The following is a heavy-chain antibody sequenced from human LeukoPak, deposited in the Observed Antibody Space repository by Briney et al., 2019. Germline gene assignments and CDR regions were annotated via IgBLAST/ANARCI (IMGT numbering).Heavy chain of an antibody. CDR1: GGSISSGGYY. Sequence: PSQTLSLTCTVSGGSISSGGYYWSWIRQPPGKGLEWIGYIYHSGSTYYNPSLKSRVTISVDRSKNQFSLKLSSVTAADTAVYYCARDTLKDGYFDYWGQGTLVTVSS. D-gene: IGHD2-15*01. CDR2: IYHSGST. CDR3: ARDTLKDGYFDY. V-gene: IGHV4-30-2*01. J-gene: IGHJ4*02.